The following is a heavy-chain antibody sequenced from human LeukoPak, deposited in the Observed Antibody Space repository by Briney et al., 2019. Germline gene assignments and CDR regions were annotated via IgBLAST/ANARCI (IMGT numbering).Heavy chain of an antibody. CDR1: GFTFSTYS. Sequence: GGSLRLSCAASGFTFSTYSMSWVRQAPGKGLEWVSYISSSSSTIYYADSVKGRFTISRDNAKNSLYLQMNGLRDEDTAVYYCARDRPHCSSPNCYSDYWGQGALVTVSS. CDR2: ISSSSSTI. J-gene: IGHJ4*02. D-gene: IGHD2-2*01. CDR3: ARDRPHCSSPNCYSDY. V-gene: IGHV3-48*02.